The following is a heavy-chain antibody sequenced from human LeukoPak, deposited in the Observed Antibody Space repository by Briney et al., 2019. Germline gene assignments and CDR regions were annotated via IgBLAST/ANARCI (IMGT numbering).Heavy chain of an antibody. V-gene: IGHV5-51*01. Sequence: GESLKISCKGSGYTFTTYWIGWVRQMPGKGLEWMGIIYPGDSATRYSPSFQGQVNISVDKSISTAYLQWSSLKASDTAMYYCARLPSERGVARYFDYWGQGTLVTVSS. D-gene: IGHD3-10*01. CDR1: GYTFTTYW. J-gene: IGHJ4*02. CDR2: IYPGDSAT. CDR3: ARLPSERGVARYFDY.